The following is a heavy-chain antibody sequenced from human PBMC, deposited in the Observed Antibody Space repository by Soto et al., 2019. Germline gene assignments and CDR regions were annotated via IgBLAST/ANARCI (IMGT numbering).Heavy chain of an antibody. J-gene: IGHJ4*02. V-gene: IGHV3-33*01. CDR2: IGSDGRRD. CDR3: AGDDDNGDKGPDY. D-gene: IGHD4-17*01. CDR1: GFTFGRHG. Sequence: QVQLVESGGGVVQPGGSLRLSCAASGFTFGRHGMHWVRQAPGKGLEWVAVIGSDGRRDSYADSVKGRFTISRDNGQTPRYLQTNSLRAEATAVYYCAGDDDNGDKGPDYWGQGTKVTVSS.